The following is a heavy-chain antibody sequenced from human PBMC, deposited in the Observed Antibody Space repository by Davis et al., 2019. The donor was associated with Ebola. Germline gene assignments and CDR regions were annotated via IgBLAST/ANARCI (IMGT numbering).Heavy chain of an antibody. Sequence: ASVKVSCKVSGYTLTELSMHWVRQAPGKGLEWMGGFDPEDGETIYAQKFQGRVTMTEDTSTDTAYMELSSVTAADTAVYYCARTPRTVVDYYYYMDVWGKGTTVTVSS. CDR1: GYTLTELS. D-gene: IGHD2-21*01. CDR2: FDPEDGET. CDR3: ARTPRTVVDYYYYMDV. V-gene: IGHV1-24*01. J-gene: IGHJ6*03.